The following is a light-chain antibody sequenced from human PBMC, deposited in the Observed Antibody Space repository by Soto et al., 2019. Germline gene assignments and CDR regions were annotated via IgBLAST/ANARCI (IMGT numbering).Light chain of an antibody. CDR2: GAS. J-gene: IGKJ5*01. Sequence: DIQMTQSPSTLSASVGDRVTITCRASQSISRYLNWYQQEPGKAPKLLIYGASSLQSGVPSRFGGSGSGTDFTLTISSLQPEDFATYYCQQSYSAPPAFGQGTRLEIK. CDR1: QSISRY. V-gene: IGKV1-39*01. CDR3: QQSYSAPPA.